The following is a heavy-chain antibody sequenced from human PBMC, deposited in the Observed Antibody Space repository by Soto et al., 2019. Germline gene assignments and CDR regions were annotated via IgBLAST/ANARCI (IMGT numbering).Heavy chain of an antibody. Sequence: GGSLRLSCIASEFSFISSFFGWVRQALGKGLERVANINQDGSGTYYVDSVKGRFTISRDNAKNSLYLQMNSLRAEDTAVYYCARYFRGSGRYFFDHWGQGTLVTVSS. D-gene: IGHD6-19*01. CDR3: ARYFRGSGRYFFDH. J-gene: IGHJ4*02. V-gene: IGHV3-7*03. CDR2: INQDGSGT. CDR1: EFSFISSF.